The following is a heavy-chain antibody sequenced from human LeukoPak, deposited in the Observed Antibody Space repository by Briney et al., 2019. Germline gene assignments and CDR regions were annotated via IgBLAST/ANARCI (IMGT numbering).Heavy chain of an antibody. Sequence: PSETLSLTXAVYGGSFSGYYWSWIRQPPGKGLEWIGEINHSGSTNYNPSLKSRVTISVDTSKNQFSLKLSSVTAADTAVYYCARAQRVIAAAVRRSIDYWGQGTLVTVSS. D-gene: IGHD6-13*01. CDR2: INHSGST. CDR3: ARAQRVIAAAVRRSIDY. J-gene: IGHJ4*02. CDR1: GGSFSGYY. V-gene: IGHV4-34*01.